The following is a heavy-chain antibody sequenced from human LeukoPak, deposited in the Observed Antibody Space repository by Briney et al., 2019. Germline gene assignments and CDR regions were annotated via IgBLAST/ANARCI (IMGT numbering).Heavy chain of an antibody. Sequence: GGSLRLSCAASGFTFSNYWMSWVRQAAGKGLEWVANIKEDGSEKYYVGSVKGRFTISRDNARNSLYLQMNSLRAEDTAVYYCASGRQLGYWGQGTLVTVPS. CDR2: IKEDGSEK. CDR3: ASGRQLGY. D-gene: IGHD6-13*01. J-gene: IGHJ4*02. V-gene: IGHV3-7*01. CDR1: GFTFSNYW.